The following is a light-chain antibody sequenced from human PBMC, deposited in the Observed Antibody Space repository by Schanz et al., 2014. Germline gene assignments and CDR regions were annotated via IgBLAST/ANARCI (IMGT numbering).Light chain of an antibody. V-gene: IGLV2-8*01. CDR2: EVN. Sequence: QSALTQPPSASGSPGQSVTISCPGTNSDVGGYNYVSWYQQHPGKAPKLMIYEVNKRPSGVPDRFSGSKSGNTASLTVSGLQAEDEADYYCSSYTSSSTLLFGGGTKLTVL. CDR3: SSYTSSSTLL. CDR1: NSDVGGYNY. J-gene: IGLJ2*01.